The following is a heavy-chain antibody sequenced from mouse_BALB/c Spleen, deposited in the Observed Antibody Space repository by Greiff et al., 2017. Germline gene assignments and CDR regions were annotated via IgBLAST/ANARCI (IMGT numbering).Heavy chain of an antibody. Sequence: DVKLVESGGGLVKPGGSLKLSCAASGFTFSDYYMYWVRQTPEKRLEWVATISDGGSYTYYPDSVKARFTISRDNAKNNLYLQMSSLKSEDTAMYYCARERGSYYGNYEGFAYWGQGTLVTVSA. CDR1: GFTFSDYY. J-gene: IGHJ3*01. CDR3: ARERGSYYGNYEGFAY. D-gene: IGHD2-10*01. V-gene: IGHV5-4*02. CDR2: ISDGGSYT.